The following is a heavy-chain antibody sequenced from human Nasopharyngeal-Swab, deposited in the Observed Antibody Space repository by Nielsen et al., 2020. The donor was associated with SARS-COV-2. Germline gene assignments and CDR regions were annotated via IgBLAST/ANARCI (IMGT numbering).Heavy chain of an antibody. CDR1: GGTFSSYA. D-gene: IGHD3-22*01. CDR3: ARGGDYYDSSGYYYASYYYMDV. V-gene: IGHV1-69*13. CDR2: IIPIFGTA. Sequence: SVKVSCKASGGTFSSYAISWVRQAPGQGLEWMGGIIPIFGTANYAQKFQGRVTITADESTSTAYMELSSLRSEDTAVYYCARGGDYYDSSGYYYASYYYMDVWGKGPRSPSL. J-gene: IGHJ6*03.